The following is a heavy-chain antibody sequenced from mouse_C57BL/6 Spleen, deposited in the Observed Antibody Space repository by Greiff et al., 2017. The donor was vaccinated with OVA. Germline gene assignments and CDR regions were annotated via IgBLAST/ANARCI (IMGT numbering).Heavy chain of an antibody. CDR3: ARSERQLRQEDD. CDR1: GYTFTSYW. CDR2: IDPSDSYT. V-gene: IGHV1-50*01. J-gene: IGHJ2*01. D-gene: IGHD3-2*02. Sequence: QVQLQQPGAELVKPGASVKLSCKASGYTFTSYWMQWVKQRPGQGLEWIGEIDPSDSYTNYNPKFKGKATLTVDTSSSTAYMQLISLTSEDSAVYYCARSERQLRQEDDWGQGTTLTVSS.